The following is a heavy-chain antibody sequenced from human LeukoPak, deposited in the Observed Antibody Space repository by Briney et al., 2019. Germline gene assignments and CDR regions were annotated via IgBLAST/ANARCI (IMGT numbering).Heavy chain of an antibody. D-gene: IGHD6-13*01. CDR2: MNPNRGNT. CDR1: GYTLTSYD. CDR3: ARGLVSSSWYGNGAYYYGMDV. Sequence: WASVKVSCKASGYTLTSYDINWVRQATGQGLEWMGWMNPNRGNTGYAQKFQGRVTMTRNTSISTAYMELSSLISEDTAVYYCARGLVSSSWYGNGAYYYGMDVWGQGTTVTVSS. J-gene: IGHJ6*02. V-gene: IGHV1-8*01.